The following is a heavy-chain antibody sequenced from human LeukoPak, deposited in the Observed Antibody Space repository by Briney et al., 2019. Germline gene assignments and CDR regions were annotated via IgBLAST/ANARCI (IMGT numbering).Heavy chain of an antibody. CDR3: ANGWGNRYFDN. CDR1: GGSISSYY. Sequence: PSETLSLTCTVSGGSISSYYWSWIRQPPGKGLEWIGYIYNSGSTNYNPSLKSRVIISVDTSKNQFSLKLSSVTAADTAVYYCANGWGNRYFDNWGQGTLVTVSS. D-gene: IGHD7-27*01. J-gene: IGHJ4*02. V-gene: IGHV4-59*01. CDR2: IYNSGST.